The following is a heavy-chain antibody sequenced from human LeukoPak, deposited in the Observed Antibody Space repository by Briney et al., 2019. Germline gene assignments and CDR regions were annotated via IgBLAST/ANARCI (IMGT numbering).Heavy chain of an antibody. J-gene: IGHJ6*02. CDR1: GFTFSSYS. CDR2: ISSSSSYI. CDR3: ARDSFKGDYGMDV. V-gene: IGHV3-21*01. Sequence: PGGSLRLSCAASGFTFSSYSMNWVRQAPGKGLEWVSSISSSSSYIYYADSVKGRFTISRDNAKNSLYLQMNSLRAEDTAVYYCARDSFKGDYGMDVWGQGTTVTVSS.